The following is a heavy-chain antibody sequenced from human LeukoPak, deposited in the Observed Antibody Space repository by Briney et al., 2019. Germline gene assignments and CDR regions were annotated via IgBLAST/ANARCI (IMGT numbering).Heavy chain of an antibody. D-gene: IGHD6-25*01. Sequence: PGWSLRLSCTGSGFSFTNYAMHWVRQAPGEGLEWVAVISYDESKIYYADSVKGRFTISRDLSTNTLYLQMNSLTTEDTAMYFCARRPVAAEYFQHWGQGTLVTVSS. CDR2: ISYDESKI. J-gene: IGHJ1*01. CDR3: ARRPVAAEYFQH. V-gene: IGHV3-30*03. CDR1: GFSFTNYA.